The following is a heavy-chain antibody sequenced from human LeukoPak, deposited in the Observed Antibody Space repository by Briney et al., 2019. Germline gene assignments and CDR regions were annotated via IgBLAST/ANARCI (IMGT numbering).Heavy chain of an antibody. V-gene: IGHV3-23*01. Sequence: GGSLRLSCAASGFTFHSYAMTWVRQAAGEGLEWVSAISGSGGTTYYADSVKGRFTISRDNSKNTWYLQMNSLTAEDTAVYYCAKGLINDWSALDYWGQGTLVTVSS. CDR1: GFTFHSYA. D-gene: IGHD3-9*01. J-gene: IGHJ4*02. CDR2: ISGSGGTT. CDR3: AKGLINDWSALDY.